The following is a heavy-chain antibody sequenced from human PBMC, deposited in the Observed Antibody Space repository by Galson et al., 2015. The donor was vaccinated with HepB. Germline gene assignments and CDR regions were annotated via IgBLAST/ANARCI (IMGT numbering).Heavy chain of an antibody. D-gene: IGHD2-15*01. V-gene: IGHV4-31*03. Sequence: TLSLTCTVSGGSISSGGKYWSWIRHHPGEGLEWIGYIYYSGTTYYNPSLKNRLSISVDTSKNQFSLKLSSVTAADTAVYYCARVRSVVTVAAPNGYFDLWGRGTLVTVSS. CDR1: GGSISSGGKY. CDR3: ARVRSVVTVAAPNGYFDL. J-gene: IGHJ2*01. CDR2: IYYSGTT.